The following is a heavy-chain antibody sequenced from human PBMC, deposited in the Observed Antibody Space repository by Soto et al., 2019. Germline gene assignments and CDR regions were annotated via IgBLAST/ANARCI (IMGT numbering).Heavy chain of an antibody. J-gene: IGHJ5*02. D-gene: IGHD2-8*01. V-gene: IGHV1-8*01. Sequence: ASVKVSCKASGYTFINYDISWVRQAPGQGLGWVGWMNPDSGNTGYAQNFQGRVTMTGNTSISSVYMELSSLTSEDTAVYYCARRRGSNGWFDLWGQGTLVTVSS. CDR2: MNPDSGNT. CDR1: GYTFINYD. CDR3: ARRRGSNGWFDL.